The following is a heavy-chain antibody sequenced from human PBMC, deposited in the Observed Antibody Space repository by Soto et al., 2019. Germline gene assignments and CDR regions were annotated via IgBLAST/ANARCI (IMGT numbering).Heavy chain of an antibody. CDR1: VFTFSSYA. CDR2: ISGSGGST. V-gene: IGHV3-23*01. Sequence: PVGSMRLSCASSVFTFSSYAMSWVRQAPGKGLEWVSAISGSGGSTYYADSVKGRFTISRDNSKNTLYLQMNSLRAEDTAVYYCAKGAYYYDYWGQGTLVTVSS. D-gene: IGHD3-16*01. J-gene: IGHJ4*02. CDR3: AKGAYYYDY.